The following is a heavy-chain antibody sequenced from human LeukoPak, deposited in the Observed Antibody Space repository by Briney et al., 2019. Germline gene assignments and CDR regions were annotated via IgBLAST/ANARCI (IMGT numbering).Heavy chain of an antibody. J-gene: IGHJ6*03. CDR1: GGSISSYY. Sequence: PSETLSLTCTVSGGSISSYYWSWIRQPPGKGLEWIGYIYYSGSTNYNPSLKSRVTISVDTSKNQFSLKLSSVTAADTAAYYCARVLGHYYYYMDVWGKGTTVTVSS. V-gene: IGHV4-59*08. CDR2: IYYSGST. CDR3: ARVLGHYYYYMDV.